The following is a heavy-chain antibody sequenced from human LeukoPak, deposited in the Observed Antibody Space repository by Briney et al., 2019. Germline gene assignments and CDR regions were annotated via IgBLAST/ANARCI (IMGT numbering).Heavy chain of an antibody. CDR1: GGSISSYY. D-gene: IGHD6-6*01. CDR2: IYYSGST. Sequence: PSETLSLTCTVSGGSISSYYWSWIRQPPGKGLEWIGYIYYSGSTNYNPSLKSRVTISVDTSKNQFSLKLSSVTAADTAVYYCARTVSYSRSAGFDSWGQGTLVTVSS. V-gene: IGHV4-59*01. J-gene: IGHJ4*02. CDR3: ARTVSYSRSAGFDS.